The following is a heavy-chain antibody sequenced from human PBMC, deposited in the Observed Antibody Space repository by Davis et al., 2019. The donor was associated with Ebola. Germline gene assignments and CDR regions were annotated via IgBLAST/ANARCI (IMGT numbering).Heavy chain of an antibody. Sequence: GESLKISCAASGFTFSSYAMSWVRQAPGKGLEWVSAISGSGGSTYYADSVKGRFTISRDNSKNTLYLQMNSLRAEDTAVYYCAKDNGTAMGNYYYYYMDVWGKGTTVTVSS. CDR3: AKDNGTAMGNYYYYYMDV. CDR2: ISGSGGST. D-gene: IGHD5-18*01. CDR1: GFTFSSYA. J-gene: IGHJ6*03. V-gene: IGHV3-23*01.